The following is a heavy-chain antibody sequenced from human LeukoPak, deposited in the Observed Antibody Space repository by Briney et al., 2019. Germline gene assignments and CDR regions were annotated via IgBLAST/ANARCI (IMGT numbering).Heavy chain of an antibody. Sequence: ASVKVSCKASGYTFTSYDINWVRQATGQGLEWMGWMNPNSGNTGYAQKFQGRVTITRNTSISTAYMELSSLRSEDTAVYYCARCPRIFSSGGSCYSDYWGQGTLVTVSS. V-gene: IGHV1-8*03. CDR2: MNPNSGNT. D-gene: IGHD2-15*01. CDR3: ARCPRIFSSGGSCYSDY. J-gene: IGHJ4*02. CDR1: GYTFTSYD.